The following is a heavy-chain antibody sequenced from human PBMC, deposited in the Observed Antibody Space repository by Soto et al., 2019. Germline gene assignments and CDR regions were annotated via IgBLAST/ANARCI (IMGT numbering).Heavy chain of an antibody. CDR2: ILPSRST. CDR1: GGSISSSRHY. J-gene: IGHJ6*02. Sequence: SETLSLTCTVSGGSISSSRHYWGWIRQPPGKGLEWIGYILPSRSTNYNPSLKSRVTISVDRSKNQFSLKLTSVTAADTAVYYCASRNKGYYYGMDVWGQGTTVTVSS. CDR3: ASRNKGYYYGMDV. V-gene: IGHV4-61*05.